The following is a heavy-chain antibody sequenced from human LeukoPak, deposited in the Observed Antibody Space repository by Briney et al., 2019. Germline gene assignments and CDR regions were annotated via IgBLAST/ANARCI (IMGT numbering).Heavy chain of an antibody. CDR1: GHTFNSYD. J-gene: IGHJ4*02. V-gene: IGHV1-18*01. CDR2: IAAHNGNT. CDR3: ARFWSGYLPDY. Sequence: ASVKVSCKADGHTFNSYDISWVRQAPGQGLEWMGWIAAHNGNTMYAEKFRDRVTMTTDTSTSTAYMELRSLTSDDTAVYYRARFWSGYLPDYWGQGTLVTVSS. D-gene: IGHD3-3*01.